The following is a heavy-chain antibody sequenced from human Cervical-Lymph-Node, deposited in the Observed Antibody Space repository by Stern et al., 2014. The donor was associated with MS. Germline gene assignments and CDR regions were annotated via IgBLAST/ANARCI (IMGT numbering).Heavy chain of an antibody. Sequence: QLVQSGGGVVQPGRSLRLSCAASGFTFSSSGMHWVRQAPGKGLEWLAIIYYDGSNRYYADSVKGRFTISRDNSKNTLYLQMNSLRAEDTAVYYCAREGGNTAEYFQHWGQGTLVTVSS. CDR3: AREGGNTAEYFQH. J-gene: IGHJ1*01. CDR1: GFTFSSSG. CDR2: IYYDGSNR. D-gene: IGHD4-23*01. V-gene: IGHV3-33*01.